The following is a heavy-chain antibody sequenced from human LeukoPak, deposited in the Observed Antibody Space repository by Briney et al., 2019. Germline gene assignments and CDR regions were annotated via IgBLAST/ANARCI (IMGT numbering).Heavy chain of an antibody. D-gene: IGHD2-15*01. CDR1: GFTFSSYW. J-gene: IGHJ4*02. Sequence: GGSLRLSWAASGFTFSSYWMSWARQAPGKGLEWVANLKQDGREKYYVDSVKGRFTISRDNAKNSLYLQMNSLRAEDTAVYYCARGGHCTSRGCSPALFDYWGQGTLVTVSS. CDR3: ARGGHCTSRGCSPALFDY. V-gene: IGHV3-7*01. CDR2: LKQDGREK.